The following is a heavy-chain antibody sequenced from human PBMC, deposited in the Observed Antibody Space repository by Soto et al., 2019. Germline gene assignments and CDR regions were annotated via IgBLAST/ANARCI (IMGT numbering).Heavy chain of an antibody. D-gene: IGHD6-13*01. CDR2: ISSSSSYT. V-gene: IGHV3-11*05. CDR1: GFTFSDYY. Sequence: QVQLVESGGGLVKPGGSLRLSCAASGFTFSDYYMSWIRQAPGKGLEWVSYISSSSSYTNYADSVKGRFTISRDNAKNSLYLQMNSLRAEDTAVYYCARDRRGIAAAGSHFAYWGQGTLVTVSS. CDR3: ARDRRGIAAAGSHFAY. J-gene: IGHJ4*02.